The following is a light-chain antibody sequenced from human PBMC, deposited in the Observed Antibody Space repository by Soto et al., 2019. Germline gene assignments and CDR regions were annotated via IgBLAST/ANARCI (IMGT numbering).Light chain of an antibody. Sequence: QSALTQPASVSGSPGQSITISCTGTSSDVGDYNYVSWYQQHPGKAPKLMIYDVSNRPSGVSNRFSGSKSGNTASLTISGLQAEDEADYYFNSYSSSSIPHNVFGTGTKVTVL. V-gene: IGLV2-14*01. CDR2: DVS. CDR3: NSYSSSSIPHNV. J-gene: IGLJ1*01. CDR1: SSDVGDYNY.